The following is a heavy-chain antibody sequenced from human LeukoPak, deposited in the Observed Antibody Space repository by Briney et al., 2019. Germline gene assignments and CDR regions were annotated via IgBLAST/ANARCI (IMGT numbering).Heavy chain of an antibody. D-gene: IGHD6-13*01. CDR2: ISSSGSTI. Sequence: WISYISSSGSTIYYADSVKGRFTISRDNAKNSLYLQMNSLRAEDTAVYYCARTRSSSCFDYWGQGTLVTVSS. CDR3: ARTRSSSCFDY. V-gene: IGHV3-11*01. J-gene: IGHJ4*02.